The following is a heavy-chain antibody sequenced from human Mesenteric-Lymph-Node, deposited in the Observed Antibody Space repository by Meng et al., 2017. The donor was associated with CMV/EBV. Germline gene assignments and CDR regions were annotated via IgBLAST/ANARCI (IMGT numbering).Heavy chain of an antibody. CDR2: IIPILDIT. CDR1: GGSSTNYA. V-gene: IGHV1-69*10. J-gene: IGHJ4*02. CDR3: GRTVGNNWYVQGWIRAIDY. Sequence: SVKVSCKASGGSSTNYAINWVRQVPGQGLEWMGGIIPILDITNYAQKFQGRVTITADKSTSTAYIELSSLRSEDTAVYYCGRTVGNNWYVQGWIRAIDYWGQGTLVTVSS. D-gene: IGHD1-1*01.